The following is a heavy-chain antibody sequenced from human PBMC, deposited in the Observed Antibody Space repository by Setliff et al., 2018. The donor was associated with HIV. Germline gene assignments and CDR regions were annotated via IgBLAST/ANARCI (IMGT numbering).Heavy chain of an antibody. CDR1: GVTFSNYA. CDR3: ARDTGQQLVGFDI. V-gene: IGHV1-69*05. Sequence: SVKVSCKASGVTFSNYAISWVRQTPGQGLEWMGGIIPIFGTANYAQKFQGRVTITTDESTITAYMELSSLRSEDTAVYYCARDTGQQLVGFDIWGQGTMVTVSS. J-gene: IGHJ3*02. CDR2: IIPIFGTA. D-gene: IGHD6-13*01.